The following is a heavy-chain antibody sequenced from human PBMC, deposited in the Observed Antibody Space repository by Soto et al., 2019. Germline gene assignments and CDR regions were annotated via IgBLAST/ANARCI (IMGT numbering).Heavy chain of an antibody. D-gene: IGHD2-15*01. CDR3: ARRQSGYCSGGSCYSGADY. CDR1: GYTFTSYY. J-gene: IGHJ4*02. Sequence: QVQLVQSGAEVKKPGASVKVSCKASGYTFTSYYMHWVRQAPGQGLEWMGIINPSGGSTSYAQKFQGRVTMTRDTSTSTVYMELSSLRSEDTAVYYCARRQSGYCSGGSCYSGADYWGQGTLVTVSS. CDR2: INPSGGST. V-gene: IGHV1-46*01.